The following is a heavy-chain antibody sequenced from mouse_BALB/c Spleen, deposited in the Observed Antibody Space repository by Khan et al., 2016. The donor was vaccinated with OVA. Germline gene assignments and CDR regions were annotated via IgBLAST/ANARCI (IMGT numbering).Heavy chain of an antibody. CDR1: GYSFTGYF. J-gene: IGHJ2*01. CDR2: INPHIGET. D-gene: IGHD1-1*01. CDR3: ARKNGSDFDY. V-gene: IGHV1-20*02. Sequence: EVQLQQSGPELVKPGASVKISCKASGYSFTGYFMNWVMQSHGKSLEWIGRINPHIGETLYNQKFKGKATLTVDESSRTVHMELRSLASEDSAVCYCARKNGSDFDYWGQGTTLTVSS.